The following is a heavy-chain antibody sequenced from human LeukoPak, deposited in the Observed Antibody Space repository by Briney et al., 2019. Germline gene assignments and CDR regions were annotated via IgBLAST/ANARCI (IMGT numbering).Heavy chain of an antibody. J-gene: IGHJ4*02. V-gene: IGHV3-23*01. CDR1: GFMFSSYA. CDR3: ARASLNYDSSGYYSDLDY. Sequence: GSLRLSCVGSGFMFSSYAMSWVRQAPGKGLEWVSSISRSGGGSYYADSVKGRFSISRDNSKSTLYLQMNSLRAEDMAVYYCARASLNYDSSGYYSDLDYWGQGTLVTVSS. D-gene: IGHD3-22*01. CDR2: ISRSGGGS.